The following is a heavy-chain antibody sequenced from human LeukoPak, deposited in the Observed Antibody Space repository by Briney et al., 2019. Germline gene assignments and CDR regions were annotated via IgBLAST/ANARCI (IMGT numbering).Heavy chain of an antibody. J-gene: IGHJ6*02. CDR1: GFTVSSNY. CDR3: AILGELSYYGMDV. CDR2: IYSGGST. Sequence: PGGSLRLSCAASGFTVSSNYMSWVRQAPGKGLEWVSVIYSGGSTYYADSVKGRFTISRDNSKNTLYLQMNSLRAEDTAVYYCAILGELSYYGMDVWGPGTTVTVSS. D-gene: IGHD3-10*01. V-gene: IGHV3-66*01.